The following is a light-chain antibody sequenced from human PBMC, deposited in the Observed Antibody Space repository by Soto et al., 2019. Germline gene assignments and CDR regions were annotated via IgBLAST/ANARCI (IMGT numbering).Light chain of an antibody. V-gene: IGKV3-20*01. J-gene: IGKJ5*01. CDR1: QSLSSY. Sequence: EIVFTQSPATLSLSPGERATLSCRASQSLSSYLAWYQQKPGQAPRLLIYGASSRATGIPDRFSGSGSGTDFTLTISRLEPEDFAVYYCQQYGSSPITFGQGTRLEIK. CDR2: GAS. CDR3: QQYGSSPIT.